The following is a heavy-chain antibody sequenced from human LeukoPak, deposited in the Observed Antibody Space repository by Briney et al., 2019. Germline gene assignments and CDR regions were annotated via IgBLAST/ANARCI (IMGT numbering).Heavy chain of an antibody. J-gene: IGHJ3*02. D-gene: IGHD3-16*01. V-gene: IGHV4-59*01. Sequence: PSETLSLTCAVYGGSFSGYYWSWIRQPPGKGLEWIGYIYYSGSTNYNPSLKSRVTISVDTSKNQFSLKLSSVTAADTAVYYCARDEYVGAFDIWGQGTMVTVSS. CDR2: IYYSGST. CDR3: ARDEYVGAFDI. CDR1: GGSFSGYY.